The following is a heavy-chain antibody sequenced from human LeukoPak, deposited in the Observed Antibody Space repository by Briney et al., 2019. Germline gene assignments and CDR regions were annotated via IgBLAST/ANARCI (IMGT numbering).Heavy chain of an antibody. CDR2: ISGSGGST. V-gene: IGHV3-23*01. Sequence: GGSLRLSCAASGFTFTIYAMSWVRQAPGKGLEWVSGISGSGGSTFYADSVKGRFTISRDNSKNTLYLQMNSLRAEDTAVYYCAKDSRYGDYCYDYWGQGTLVTVSS. D-gene: IGHD4-17*01. CDR3: AKDSRYGDYCYDY. J-gene: IGHJ4*02. CDR1: GFTFTIYA.